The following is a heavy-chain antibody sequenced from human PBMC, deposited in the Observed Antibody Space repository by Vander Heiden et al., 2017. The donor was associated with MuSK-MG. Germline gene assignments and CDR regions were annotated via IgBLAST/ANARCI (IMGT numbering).Heavy chain of an antibody. J-gene: IGHJ6*03. CDR1: GFTFRDYY. Sequence: QVQLVESGGGLVKPGGSLRLSCAASGFTFRDYYMNWIRQAPGKGLEWVSYISSSGSTIYYADSVKGRVTISRDNAKNSLYLQMNSLRAEETAVYYCARGEYYDFWSGVWNYMDVWGKGTTVTVSS. CDR3: ARGEYYDFWSGVWNYMDV. CDR2: ISSSGSTI. D-gene: IGHD3-3*01. V-gene: IGHV3-11*01.